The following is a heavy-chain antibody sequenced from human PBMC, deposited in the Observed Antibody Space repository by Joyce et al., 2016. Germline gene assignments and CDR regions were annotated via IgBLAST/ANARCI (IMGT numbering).Heavy chain of an antibody. CDR3: ATLRHSFDY. CDR2: IWSDASYS. D-gene: IGHD4-17*01. CDR1: GFTFRSYG. Sequence: QVQLAESGGGVVQPGKSLRLSCATSGFTFRSYGMHWVRQAPGKGLEWVGVIWSDASYSSYANSVKGRFTISRDNSNSTLSLLMNSLRAEDTAVYYCATLRHSFDYWGQGTLVIVSS. V-gene: IGHV3-33*08. J-gene: IGHJ4*02.